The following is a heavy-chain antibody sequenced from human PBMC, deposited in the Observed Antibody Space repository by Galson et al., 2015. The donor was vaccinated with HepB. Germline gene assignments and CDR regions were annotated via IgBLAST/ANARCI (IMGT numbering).Heavy chain of an antibody. CDR1: GFTFSSHW. CDR3: ARDAGYYFDY. V-gene: IGHV3-74*01. J-gene: IGHJ4*02. CDR2: ITSDGKST. Sequence: SLRLSCAASGFTFSSHWMHWVRHAPGKGLVWVSRITSDGKSTTYVDSVKGRFTISRDNAKNTVYLQMNSLRAEDTAVYYCARDAGYYFDYWGQGTLVTVSS.